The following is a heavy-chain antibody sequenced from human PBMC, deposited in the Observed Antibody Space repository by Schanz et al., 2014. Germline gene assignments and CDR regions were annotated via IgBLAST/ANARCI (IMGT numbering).Heavy chain of an antibody. Sequence: EVQLVESGGGLVQPGGSLRLSCAASGFTVSNNYIHWVRQAPGKGLEWVSTIYSSGSTYYADSVRGRFTISRDNSMNTVYLQMNILRSDDAAVYYCARAQGVIRLYCGEDVWGQGTAVTVSS. CDR3: ARAQGVIRLYCGEDV. CDR2: IYSSGST. D-gene: IGHD3-10*01. J-gene: IGHJ6*02. CDR1: GFTVSNNY. V-gene: IGHV3-53*04.